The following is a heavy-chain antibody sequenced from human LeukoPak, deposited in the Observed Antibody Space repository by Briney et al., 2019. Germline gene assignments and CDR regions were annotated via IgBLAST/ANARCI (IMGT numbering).Heavy chain of an antibody. V-gene: IGHV4-34*01. Sequence: SETLSLTCAVYGGSFSGYYWSWIRQPPGKGLEWIGEINHSGSTNYNPSLKSRVTISVDTSKNQFSLKLSSVTAADTAVYYCARRVNKYYDILTGYYRLADWFDPWGQGTLVTVSS. CDR3: ARRVNKYYDILTGYYRLADWFDP. D-gene: IGHD3-9*01. CDR2: INHSGST. CDR1: GGSFSGYY. J-gene: IGHJ5*02.